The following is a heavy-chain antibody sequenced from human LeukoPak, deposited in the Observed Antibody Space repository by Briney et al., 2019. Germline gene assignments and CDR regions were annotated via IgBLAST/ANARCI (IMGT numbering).Heavy chain of an antibody. J-gene: IGHJ3*02. CDR2: IYYSGYT. D-gene: IGHD1-26*01. CDR1: GGSISSYY. Sequence: SETLSLTCTVSGGSISSYYWSWIRQPPGKGLEWIGCIYYSGYTNYKSSLKSRVTISVDTSKNQFSLKLSSVTAADTAVYYCARGGSYLSAFDIWGQGTMVTVPS. V-gene: IGHV4-59*01. CDR3: ARGGSYLSAFDI.